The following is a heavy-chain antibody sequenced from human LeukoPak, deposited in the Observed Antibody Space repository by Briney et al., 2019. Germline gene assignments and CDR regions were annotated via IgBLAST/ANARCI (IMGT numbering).Heavy chain of an antibody. D-gene: IGHD3-3*01. J-gene: IGHJ4*02. CDR1: GGSFRGYY. Sequence: SETLSLTCAVYGGSFRGYYWSWIRQPPGKGVEWMGEINHSGSTNYNPSLKSRVTISVDTSKNQFSLKLSSVTAVDAAVYYCASQTEIDFWSGYQIDYWGQGTLVTVSS. V-gene: IGHV4-34*01. CDR3: ASQTEIDFWSGYQIDY. CDR2: INHSGST.